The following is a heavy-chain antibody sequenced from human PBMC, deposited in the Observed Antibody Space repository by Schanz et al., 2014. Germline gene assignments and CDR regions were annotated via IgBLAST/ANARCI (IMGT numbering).Heavy chain of an antibody. J-gene: IGHJ4*02. D-gene: IGHD3-22*01. CDR1: GFTFTNLG. Sequence: QVQLVESGGGVVQPGGSLRLSCAASGFTFTNLGMHWVRRAPGKGLEWVAFIRYDGSNQYYADSVKGRFTISRDNSKNTLSLQMNSLRAEDTAVYYCARDKGGYYPFDYWGQGSLVTVSS. V-gene: IGHV3-30*02. CDR3: ARDKGGYYPFDY. CDR2: IRYDGSNQ.